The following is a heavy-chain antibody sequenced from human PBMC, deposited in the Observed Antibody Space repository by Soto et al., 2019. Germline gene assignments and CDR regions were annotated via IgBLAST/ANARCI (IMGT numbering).Heavy chain of an antibody. Sequence: GASVKVSCKASGYTFTGYYMHWVRQAPGQGLEWMGWINPNSGGTNYAQKFQGWVTMTRDTSISTAYMELSRLRSDDTAVYYCARDSSASCCYDSCCVLAIRGRGTM. D-gene: IGHD5-12*01. V-gene: IGHV1-2*04. J-gene: IGHJ3*02. CDR3: ARDSSASCCYDSCCVLAI. CDR2: INPNSGGT. CDR1: GYTFTGYY.